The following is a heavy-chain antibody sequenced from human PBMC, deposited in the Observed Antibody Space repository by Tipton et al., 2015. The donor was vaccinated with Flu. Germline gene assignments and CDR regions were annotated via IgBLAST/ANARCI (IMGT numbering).Heavy chain of an antibody. J-gene: IGHJ4*02. CDR2: IYYSGST. D-gene: IGHD3-10*01. CDR1: GGSISSYC. CDR3: ARLRVRYFDY. V-gene: IGHV4-59*01. Sequence: TLSLTCTVSGGSISSYCWSWIRQPPGKGLEWIGCIYYSGSTNYNPSLKSRVTISVDTSKNQFSLKLSSVTAADTAVYYCARLRVRYFDYWGQGTLVTVSS.